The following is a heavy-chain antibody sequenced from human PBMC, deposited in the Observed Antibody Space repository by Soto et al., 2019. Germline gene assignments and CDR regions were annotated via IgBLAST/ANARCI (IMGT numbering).Heavy chain of an antibody. J-gene: IGHJ6*03. V-gene: IGHV3-23*01. CDR2: ISGSGGSP. CDR3: AKQGRVGPHFYYSYMDV. CDR1: GFTFTSYV. D-gene: IGHD1-26*01. Sequence: EVQLLESGGGLVQPGGSLRVSCAASGFTFTSYVMNWVRQAPGRGLEWVSSISGSGGSPYYADSVKGRFTISRDNSKNTLYLQMNSLRAEDTAVYSCAKQGRVGPHFYYSYMDVWGKGTTVTVAS.